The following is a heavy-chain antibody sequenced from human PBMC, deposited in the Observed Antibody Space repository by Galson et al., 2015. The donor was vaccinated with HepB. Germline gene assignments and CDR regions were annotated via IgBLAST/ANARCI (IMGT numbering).Heavy chain of an antibody. V-gene: IGHV6-1*01. CDR1: GDSVSTNSAA. CDR3: ARVPGVEVNRGYFDF. Sequence: CAISGDSVSTNSAAWFWNRQSPSRGLEWIGRTYFRSKWYHNYAESVKSRIIINPDTSKNQFSLQLNSVTPDDTAVYYCARVPGVEVNRGYFDFWGQGALVTVSS. CDR2: TYFRSKWYH. D-gene: IGHD3-22*01. J-gene: IGHJ4*02.